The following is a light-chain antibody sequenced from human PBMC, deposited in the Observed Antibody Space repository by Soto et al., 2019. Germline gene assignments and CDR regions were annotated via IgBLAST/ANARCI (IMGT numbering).Light chain of an antibody. CDR2: EVS. J-gene: IGLJ1*01. CDR1: SNDVGLSSF. Sequence: QSVLTQPPSASGSPGQSVTISCTGNSNDVGLSSFISWYQQHPGKGPKLIIYEVSKRPSGVPDRFSGSKSGNTASLSVSGLQDEDEADYFCNAQADNGKHVFGTGTKLTVL. V-gene: IGLV2-8*01. CDR3: NAQADNGKHV.